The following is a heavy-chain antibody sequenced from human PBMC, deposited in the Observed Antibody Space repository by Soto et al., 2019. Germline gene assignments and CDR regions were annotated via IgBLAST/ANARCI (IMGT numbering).Heavy chain of an antibody. Sequence: QVQLQQWGAGLLKPSETLSLTCAVYGGSFSGYYWSWIRQPPGKGLEWIGEINHSGSTNYNPSLKSRVTISVDTSKNQFSLKLSFVTAADTAVYYCARGLARWGPFDPWGQGTLVTVSS. D-gene: IGHD1-26*01. CDR3: ARGLARWGPFDP. CDR2: INHSGST. CDR1: GGSFSGYY. J-gene: IGHJ5*02. V-gene: IGHV4-34*01.